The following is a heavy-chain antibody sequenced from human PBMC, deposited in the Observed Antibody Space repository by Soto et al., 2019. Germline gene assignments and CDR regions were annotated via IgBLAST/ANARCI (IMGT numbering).Heavy chain of an antibody. CDR2: IYYSGST. D-gene: IGHD3-3*01. CDR3: ARTRVPNYDFWSGPPTSYHYYMDV. CDR1: GGSISSYY. J-gene: IGHJ6*03. V-gene: IGHV4-59*01. Sequence: PSETLSLTCTVSGGSISSYYWSWIRQPPGKGLEWIGYIYYSGSTNYNPSLKSRVTISVDTSKNQFSLKLSSVTAADTAVYYCARTRVPNYDFWSGPPTSYHYYMDVWGKGTTVTVSS.